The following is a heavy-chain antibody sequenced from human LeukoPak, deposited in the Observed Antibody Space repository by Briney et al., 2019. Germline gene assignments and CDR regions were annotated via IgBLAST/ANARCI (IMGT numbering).Heavy chain of an antibody. D-gene: IGHD6-19*01. J-gene: IGHJ3*02. CDR3: ARQWGVQWLVQTGAFDI. V-gene: IGHV1-8*03. Sequence: GASVKVSCKASGYTFTSYDINWVRQATGQGLEWMGWMNPNSGNTGYAQKFQGRVTITRNTSISTAYMELSSLRSDDTDVYYCARQWGVQWLVQTGAFDIWGQGTMVTVSS. CDR1: GYTFTSYD. CDR2: MNPNSGNT.